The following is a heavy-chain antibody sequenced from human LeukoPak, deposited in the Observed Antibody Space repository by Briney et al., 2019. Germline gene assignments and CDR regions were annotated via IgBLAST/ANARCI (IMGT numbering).Heavy chain of an antibody. Sequence: ASVTVSCKASGYTFTCYYMHWVRQAPGQGLEWMGWINPNSGGTNYAQKFQGRVTMTRDTSISTAYMELSRLRSDDTAVYYCARDEGLLWFGELLYSWYFDLWGRGTLVTVSS. J-gene: IGHJ2*01. V-gene: IGHV1-2*02. CDR2: INPNSGGT. D-gene: IGHD3-10*01. CDR1: GYTFTCYY. CDR3: ARDEGLLWFGELLYSWYFDL.